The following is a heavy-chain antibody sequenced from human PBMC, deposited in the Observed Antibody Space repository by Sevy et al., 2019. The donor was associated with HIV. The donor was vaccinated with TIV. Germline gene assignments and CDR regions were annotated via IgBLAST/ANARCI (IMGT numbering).Heavy chain of an antibody. CDR1: GFTFSSYA. D-gene: IGHD4-17*01. Sequence: GGSLRLSCAASGFTFSSYAMSWVRQAPGKGLEWVSAISGSGGSTYYADSVKGRFTISRDNSKNTLYLQMNSLRAEDTAVYYCSKCSDTTVVTDIDYWGQGTLVTVSS. V-gene: IGHV3-23*01. CDR3: SKCSDTTVVTDIDY. J-gene: IGHJ4*02. CDR2: ISGSGGST.